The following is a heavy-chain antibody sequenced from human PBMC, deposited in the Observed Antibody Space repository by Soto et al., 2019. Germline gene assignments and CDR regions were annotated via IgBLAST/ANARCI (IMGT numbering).Heavy chain of an antibody. Sequence: GASVKVSCKASGFTFSAYYIYWVRQAPGHGLEWMGWINPNSGGTNYAQKFQGWVTMTRDTSISTAHMELSRLRSDDTAVYYCARGHPLSVVVPAAIAYWGQGTLVTVSS. CDR3: ARGHPLSVVVPAAIAY. J-gene: IGHJ4*02. D-gene: IGHD2-2*02. CDR1: GFTFSAYY. CDR2: INPNSGGT. V-gene: IGHV1-2*04.